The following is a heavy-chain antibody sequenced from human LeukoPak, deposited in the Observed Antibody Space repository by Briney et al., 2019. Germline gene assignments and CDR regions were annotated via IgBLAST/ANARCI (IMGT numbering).Heavy chain of an antibody. J-gene: IGHJ4*02. V-gene: IGHV3-30*03. D-gene: IGHD5-24*01. CDR3: ARGEQDMATMSIDY. Sequence: GGSLRLSCAASGFTFSSYEMHWVRQAPGKGLEWAAVISNDGSVKYYADSVKGRFTISRDNSKNTLYLQMHSLRAEDTAVYYCARGEQDMATMSIDYWGQGALVTVSS. CDR1: GFTFSSYE. CDR2: ISNDGSVK.